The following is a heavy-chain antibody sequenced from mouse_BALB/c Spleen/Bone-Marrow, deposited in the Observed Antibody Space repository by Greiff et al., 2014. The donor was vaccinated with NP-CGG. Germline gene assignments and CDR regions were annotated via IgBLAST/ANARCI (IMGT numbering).Heavy chain of an antibody. CDR1: GFSLTSYG. Sequence: VQVVESGPGLVQPSQSLSITCTVSGFSLTSYGVHWVRQSPGKGLEWLGAIWSGGSTDYNAAFISRLSISKDNSKSQVFFKMNSLQANDTSIYYCARRLRYYAMDYWGQGTSVTVSS. CDR3: ARRLRYYAMDY. CDR2: IWSGGST. V-gene: IGHV2-2*02. D-gene: IGHD2-2*01. J-gene: IGHJ4*01.